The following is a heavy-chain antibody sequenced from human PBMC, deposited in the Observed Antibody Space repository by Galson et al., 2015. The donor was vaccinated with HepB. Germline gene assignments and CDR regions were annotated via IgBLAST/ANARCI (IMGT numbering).Heavy chain of an antibody. CDR1: EFTFSNFG. V-gene: IGHV3-33*01. J-gene: IGHJ4*02. D-gene: IGHD1-14*01. CDR3: TRYNGNLPAFDY. CDR2: IWYDGSKE. Sequence: SLRLSCAASEFTFSNFGMHWVRQAPGKGLEWVAVIWYDGSKEYYADSVKGRFTISRDNSKNTLYLQMNSLRAEDTAVYHCTRYNGNLPAFDYWGQGTLVTVSP.